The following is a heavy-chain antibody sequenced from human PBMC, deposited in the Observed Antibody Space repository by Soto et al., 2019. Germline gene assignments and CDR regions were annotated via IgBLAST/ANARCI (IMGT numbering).Heavy chain of an antibody. CDR2: IIPIFGTA. CDR1: GGTFSSYA. J-gene: IGHJ3*01. D-gene: IGHD3-3*01. CDR3: ERGITIFGVAAKIGRPSDL. Sequence: GSSVKVSCKASGGTFSSYAISWVRQAPGQGLEWMGGIIPIFGTANYAQKFQGRVTITADESTSTAYMELSSLRSEDTAVYYCERGITIFGVAAKIGRPSDLWGQATMVTVSS. V-gene: IGHV1-69*13.